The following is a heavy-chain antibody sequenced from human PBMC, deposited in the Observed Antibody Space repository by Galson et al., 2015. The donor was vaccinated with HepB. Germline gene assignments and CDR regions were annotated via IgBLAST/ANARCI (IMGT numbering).Heavy chain of an antibody. J-gene: IGHJ4*02. CDR3: ARRVPAAIVVGDYFDY. CDR2: IIPIFGTA. CDR1: GGTFSSYA. Sequence: SVKVSCKASGGTFSSYAISWVRQAPGQGLEWMGGIIPIFGTANYAQKFQGRVTITADESTSTAYMELSSLRSEDTAVYYCARRVPAAIVVGDYFDYWGQGTLVTVSS. V-gene: IGHV1-69*13. D-gene: IGHD2-2*01.